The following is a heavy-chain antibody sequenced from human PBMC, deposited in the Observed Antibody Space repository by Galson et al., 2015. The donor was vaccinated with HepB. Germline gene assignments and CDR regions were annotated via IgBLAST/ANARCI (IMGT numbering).Heavy chain of an antibody. CDR1: GFTFSSYA. CDR3: AKDAGSYHYFDY. V-gene: IGHV3-23*01. CDR2: ISGSGGST. D-gene: IGHD1-26*01. Sequence: SLRLSCAASGFTFSSYAMSWVRQAPGKGLEWVSAISGSGGSTYYADSVKGRFTISRDNSKNTLYLQMNSLRAEDTAVCYCAKDAGSYHYFDYWGQGTLVTVSS. J-gene: IGHJ4*02.